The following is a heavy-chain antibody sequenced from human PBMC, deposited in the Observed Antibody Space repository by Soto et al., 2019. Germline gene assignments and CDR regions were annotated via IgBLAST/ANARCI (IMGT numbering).Heavy chain of an antibody. J-gene: IGHJ5*02. D-gene: IGHD4-4*01. CDR3: AKSRYSNPWWFDP. V-gene: IGHV3-23*01. CDR1: GFTLSNNW. Sequence: GGSLRLSCAASGFTLSNNWMSWVRQAPGKGLEWVSAISGSGGSTYYADSVKGRFTISRDNSKNTLYLQMNSLRAEDTAVYYCAKSRYSNPWWFDPWGQGTLVTVSS. CDR2: ISGSGGST.